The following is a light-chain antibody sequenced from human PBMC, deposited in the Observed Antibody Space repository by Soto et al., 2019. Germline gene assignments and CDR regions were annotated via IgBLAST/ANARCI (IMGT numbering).Light chain of an antibody. V-gene: IGLV1-44*01. CDR3: AAWDDSLDGPV. J-gene: IGLJ2*01. CDR1: SSNIGTNT. Sequence: QSVLIQPPSASGTAGQRVTISCSGSSSNIGTNTVNWYQQLPGTAPKLLMYRNSERPSGVPDRFSASKSGTSASLAISGLQSEDEAYYYCAAWDDSLDGPVFGGGTQLTVL. CDR2: RNS.